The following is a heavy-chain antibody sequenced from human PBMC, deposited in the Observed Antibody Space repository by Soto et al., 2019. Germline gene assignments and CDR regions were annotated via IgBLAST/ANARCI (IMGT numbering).Heavy chain of an antibody. CDR3: ARLGGYCSSTSCYGYYGMDV. J-gene: IGHJ6*02. V-gene: IGHV4-39*01. Sequence: TSETLSLTCTVAGGSISSGAYSWGWIRQPPGKGLEWIGTFYYSESTYYNPSLESRVTISVDTSKNQFSLKVSSVTVADTAVYYCARLGGYCSSTSCYGYYGMDVWGQGTTVTVSS. CDR2: FYYSEST. D-gene: IGHD2-2*01. CDR1: GGSISSGAYS.